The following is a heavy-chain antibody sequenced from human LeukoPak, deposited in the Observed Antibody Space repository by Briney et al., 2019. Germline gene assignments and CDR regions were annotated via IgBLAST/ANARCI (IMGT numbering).Heavy chain of an antibody. CDR3: ARARCNTVITPRYWYFDL. D-gene: IGHD2/OR15-2a*01. CDR2: IFCCWST. Sequence: PSETLSLTRTVSGGSLSSSQYWGWVRQPPGKGLGGVGSIFCCWSTYYNASLSRRVTTSLDTSKNQFSLKLSSVSAADTAVDDCARARCNTVITPRYWYFDLWGRGTLVAVSS. V-gene: IGHV4-39*07. CDR1: GGSLSSSQY. J-gene: IGHJ2*01.